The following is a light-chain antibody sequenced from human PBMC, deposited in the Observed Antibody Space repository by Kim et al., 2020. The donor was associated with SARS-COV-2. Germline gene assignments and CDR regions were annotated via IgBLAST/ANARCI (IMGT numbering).Light chain of an antibody. Sequence: SSELPQDPAVSVALGQIVRITCQGNSLISHSASWYQQKPGGAPVLVLYGKRDRPSGIPDRFSGSKSGDTASLTISGAQAEDEADYDCHSRGSSGDHMVFGGGTK. J-gene: IGLJ3*02. CDR1: SLISHS. CDR2: GKR. V-gene: IGLV3-19*01. CDR3: HSRGSSGDHMV.